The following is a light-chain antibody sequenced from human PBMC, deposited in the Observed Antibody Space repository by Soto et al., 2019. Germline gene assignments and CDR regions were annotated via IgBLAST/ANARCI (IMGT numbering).Light chain of an antibody. CDR1: QSVTTN. J-gene: IGKJ4*01. V-gene: IGKV3-15*01. CDR3: QQYNTWPLT. CDR2: GAS. Sequence: ETVVTQSPATLSVSPGERATLSCRASQSVTTNLAWYQQKSGQAPRLLIYGASTRATGVPARFSGSGSGTDFTLTINSLQSEDFAVYYCQQYNTWPLTFGGGTKVEIK.